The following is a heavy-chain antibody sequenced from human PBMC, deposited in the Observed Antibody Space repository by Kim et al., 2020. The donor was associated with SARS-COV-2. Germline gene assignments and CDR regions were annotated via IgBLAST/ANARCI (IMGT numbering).Heavy chain of an antibody. D-gene: IGHD4-4*01. CDR2: IYYNGNK. CDR1: GGSITSSSYY. V-gene: IGHV4-39*01. CDR3: ARQVSNWYFDR. Sequence: SETLSLTCTVSGGSITSSSYYWAWIRQPPGKGLECIGNIYYNGNKYYNPSLRSRVTIAVDTSKNEFALKLTSVTAADTAVYYCARQVSNWYFDRWGRG. J-gene: IGHJ2*01.